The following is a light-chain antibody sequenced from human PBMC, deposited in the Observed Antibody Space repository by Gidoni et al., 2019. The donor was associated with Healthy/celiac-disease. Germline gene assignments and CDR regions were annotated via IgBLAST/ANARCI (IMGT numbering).Light chain of an antibody. CDR3: QQYGSSRWT. CDR2: GAS. Sequence: EIVLMQSPGTLSLSPGERATLSCRASQSVSSSYLAWYQQKPGQAPRLLIYGASSRATGIPDRFRGSGSGTDFTLTISRLEPEDFAVYYCQQYGSSRWTFGQGTKVEIK. V-gene: IGKV3-20*01. CDR1: QSVSSSY. J-gene: IGKJ1*01.